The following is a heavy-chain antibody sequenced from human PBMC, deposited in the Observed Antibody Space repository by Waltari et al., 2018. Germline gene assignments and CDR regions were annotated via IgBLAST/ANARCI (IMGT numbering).Heavy chain of an antibody. CDR1: GVSIGSLY. J-gene: IGHJ4*02. D-gene: IGHD1-26*01. CDR3: ARVRYSGNYYYFDS. CDR2: IYSSGST. V-gene: IGHV4-59*01. Sequence: QVQLQESGPGLVKPSETLSLTCTVPGVSIGSLYWSWIRQPPGKGLEWIGYIYSSGSTYYNPSLQSRVTISVDTSKSHVSLTLTSVTAADTAVYYCARVRYSGNYYYFDSWGRGTLVTVSS.